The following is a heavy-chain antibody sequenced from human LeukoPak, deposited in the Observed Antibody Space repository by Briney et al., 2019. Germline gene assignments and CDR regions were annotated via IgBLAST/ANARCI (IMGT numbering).Heavy chain of an antibody. CDR2: FDPEDGET. D-gene: IGHD5-18*01. CDR3: ATADTAMVTLNHYYYGMDV. CDR1: GYTLTELS. V-gene: IGHV1-24*01. J-gene: IGHJ6*02. Sequence: ASVKVSCKVSGYTLTELSMHWVRQAPGKGLEWIGRFDPEDGETIYAQKFQGRVTMTEDTSTDTAYMELSSLRSEDTAVYYCATADTAMVTLNHYYYGMDVWGQGTTVTVSS.